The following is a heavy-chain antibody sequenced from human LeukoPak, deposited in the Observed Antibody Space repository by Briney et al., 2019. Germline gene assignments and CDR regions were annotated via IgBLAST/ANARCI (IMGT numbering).Heavy chain of an antibody. CDR1: GSSFSGFD. CDR3: ARGLGWKVTTMGLFYMDV. Sequence: SETLSLTCAVYGSSFSGFDWSWVRQAPGKGVEGMGGSNEGGDTKYNPSLKSRVTLSVDKSRNEFSLKIRSVTAADTAVYYCARGLGWKVTTMGLFYMDVWGEGTTVTVSS. J-gene: IGHJ6*03. CDR2: SNEGGDT. V-gene: IGHV4-34*01. D-gene: IGHD4-11*01.